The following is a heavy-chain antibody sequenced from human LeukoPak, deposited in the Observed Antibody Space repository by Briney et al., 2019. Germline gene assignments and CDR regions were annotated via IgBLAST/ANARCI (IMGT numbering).Heavy chain of an antibody. J-gene: IGHJ4*02. V-gene: IGHV3-11*01. Sequence: GGSLRLSCAASGFTFSGYAMSWVRQAPGKGLEWISYIGKRGTDINYADSVKGRFTVSRDNAKSSLFLQMDNLRAEDTAVYYCATTARVGQNWGQGTLVTVSS. CDR3: ATTARVGQN. CDR1: GFTFSGYA. D-gene: IGHD3/OR15-3a*01. CDR2: IGKRGTDI.